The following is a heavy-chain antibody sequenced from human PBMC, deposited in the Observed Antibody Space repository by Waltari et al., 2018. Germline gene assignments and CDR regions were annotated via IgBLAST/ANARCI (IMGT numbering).Heavy chain of an antibody. V-gene: IGHV1-3*01. J-gene: IGHJ5*02. Sequence: QVQLVQSGAEVKKPGASVKLSCKASGYTFSIFGMHWVRQVPGQRLEWMGWINPDHGNTTYSQKFQGRVAITKDTSAATVYLELSSLTSEDTAVYYCAREREFGTGSYLAWLDTWGQGTLVTVSS. D-gene: IGHD3-10*01. CDR3: AREREFGTGSYLAWLDT. CDR1: GYTFSIFG. CDR2: INPDHGNT.